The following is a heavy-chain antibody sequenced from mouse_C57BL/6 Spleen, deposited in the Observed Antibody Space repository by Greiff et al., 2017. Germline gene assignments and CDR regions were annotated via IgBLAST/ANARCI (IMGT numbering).Heavy chain of an antibody. V-gene: IGHV14-1*01. CDR3: TYSNYRRAY. Sequence: VQLQQSGAELVRPGASVKLSCTASGFNIKDYSMPWVKQRPEQGLEWIGRIDPEDGAPEYAPKFQGKATMTADTSSNTAYLQLSSLTSEDTAVYYCTYSNYRRAYWGQGTLVTVSA. J-gene: IGHJ3*01. D-gene: IGHD2-5*01. CDR1: GFNIKDYS. CDR2: IDPEDGAP.